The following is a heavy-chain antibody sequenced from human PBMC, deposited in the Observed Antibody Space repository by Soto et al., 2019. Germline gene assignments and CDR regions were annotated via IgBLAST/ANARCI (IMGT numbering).Heavy chain of an antibody. J-gene: IGHJ4*02. CDR3: ARAAGISYYYGSGSYGY. V-gene: IGHV4-34*01. CDR1: GGSFSGYY. D-gene: IGHD3-10*01. Sequence: QVQLQPWGAGLLKPSETLSLTCAVYGGSFSGYYWSWIRQPPGKGLEWIGEINHSGSTNYNPSLKSRVTISVDTSKNQFSLKLSSVTAADTAVYYCARAAGISYYYGSGSYGYWGQGTLVTVSS. CDR2: INHSGST.